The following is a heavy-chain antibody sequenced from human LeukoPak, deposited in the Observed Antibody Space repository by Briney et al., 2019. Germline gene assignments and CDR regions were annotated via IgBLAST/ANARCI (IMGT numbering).Heavy chain of an antibody. D-gene: IGHD3-16*01. V-gene: IGHV3-74*03. Sequence: GGSLRLSCAASGFTFSRYGMQSVRQAPGKGLVWVSHIVSDGSSTTYADSVKGRFTTSRDNAKNTLYLQMNGLRVEDTAVYYCVRDNFGVDYWGQGTLVTVSS. CDR3: VRDNFGVDY. CDR1: GFTFSRYG. CDR2: IVSDGSST. J-gene: IGHJ4*02.